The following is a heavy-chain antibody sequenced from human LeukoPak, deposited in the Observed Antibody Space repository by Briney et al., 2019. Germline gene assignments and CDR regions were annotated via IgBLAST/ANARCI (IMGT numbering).Heavy chain of an antibody. Sequence: PGGSLRLSCAASGFTFSSYWMSWVRQAPGKGLEWVANIKQDGSEKYYVDPVKGRFTISRDNAKNSLYLQMNSLRAEDTAVYYCARERSFGELSSGMDVWGQGTTVTVSS. CDR2: IKQDGSEK. CDR1: GFTFSSYW. D-gene: IGHD3-10*01. CDR3: ARERSFGELSSGMDV. V-gene: IGHV3-7*01. J-gene: IGHJ6*02.